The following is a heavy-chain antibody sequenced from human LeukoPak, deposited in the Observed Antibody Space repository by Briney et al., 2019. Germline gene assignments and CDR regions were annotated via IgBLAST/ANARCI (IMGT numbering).Heavy chain of an antibody. Sequence: AGGSLRLSCAASGFTFSSYWMSWVRQAPGKGLEWVANIKQDGSEKYYVDSVKGRFTVSRDNSKNTLYLQMNSLRAEDTAVYYCAKDAHSGSYYVDYWGQGTLVTVSS. CDR2: IKQDGSEK. V-gene: IGHV3-7*01. J-gene: IGHJ4*02. D-gene: IGHD1-26*01. CDR1: GFTFSSYW. CDR3: AKDAHSGSYYVDY.